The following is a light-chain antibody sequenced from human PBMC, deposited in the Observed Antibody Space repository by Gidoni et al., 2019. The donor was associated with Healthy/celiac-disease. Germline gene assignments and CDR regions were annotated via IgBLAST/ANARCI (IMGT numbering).Light chain of an antibody. Sequence: EILVTKSPGTLSLSPGERATLSCRDSQSVSSRYLAWYQKKPGEAPRLLIYGASSRATGIPDRISGSWSGTDFTPTISILEPEDFAVYYCQQYGSSSYTFGQGTKLEIK. J-gene: IGKJ2*01. CDR3: QQYGSSSYT. CDR1: QSVSSRY. V-gene: IGKV3-20*01. CDR2: GAS.